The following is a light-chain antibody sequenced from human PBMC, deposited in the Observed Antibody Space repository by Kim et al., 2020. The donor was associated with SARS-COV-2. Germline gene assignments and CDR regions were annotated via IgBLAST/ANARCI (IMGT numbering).Light chain of an antibody. Sequence: WSPGERASLSCRRNQRISSNYVAWYQHKPGQSPRLLIHDASNRATGIPDRFSGSGSGTDFTLTISRLEPEDFAVYYCHQYIRSPYSFGQGTKLEI. CDR2: DAS. J-gene: IGKJ2*03. V-gene: IGKV3-20*01. CDR3: HQYIRSPYS. CDR1: QRISSNY.